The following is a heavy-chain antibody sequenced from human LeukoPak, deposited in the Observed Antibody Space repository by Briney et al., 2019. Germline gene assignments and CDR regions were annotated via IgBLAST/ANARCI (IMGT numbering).Heavy chain of an antibody. CDR2: ITSDGDHI. V-gene: IGHV3-21*01. Sequence: NAGGSLRLARAASGFTFNTFNISCVRHAPGKGLEWVSSITSDGDHISYADSVKGRFTTSRDNAKHSLSLQLNSLRVEDTAVYYCARGHYDVLAASYKWTPDYWGQGTLVTVSS. CDR1: GFTFNTFN. CDR3: ARGHYDVLAASYKWTPDY. J-gene: IGHJ4*02. D-gene: IGHD3-9*01.